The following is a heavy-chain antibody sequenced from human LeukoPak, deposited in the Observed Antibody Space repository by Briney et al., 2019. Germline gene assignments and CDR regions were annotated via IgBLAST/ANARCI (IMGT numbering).Heavy chain of an antibody. Sequence: SETLSLTCAVYGGSFSGYYWSWIRQPPGKGLEWIGSIYYSGSTYYNPSLKSRVTISVDTSKNQFSLKLSSVTAADTAVYYCARYQLLKPPFDYWGQGTLVTVSS. CDR2: IYYSGST. J-gene: IGHJ4*02. CDR1: GGSFSGYY. D-gene: IGHD2-2*01. V-gene: IGHV4-34*01. CDR3: ARYQLLKPPFDY.